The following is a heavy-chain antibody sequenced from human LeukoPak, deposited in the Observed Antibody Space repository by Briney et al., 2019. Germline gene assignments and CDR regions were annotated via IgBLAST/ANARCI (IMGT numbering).Heavy chain of an antibody. V-gene: IGHV3-30-3*01. CDR3: ARETTGTLHLDY. Sequence: GGSLRLSCAASGFTFSSYAMHWVRQAPGKGLEWVAVISYDGSNKYYADSVKGRFTISRDNAKNSLYLQMNSLRAEDTAVYYCARETTGTLHLDYWGQGTLVTVSS. CDR1: GFTFSSYA. CDR2: ISYDGSNK. D-gene: IGHD1-1*01. J-gene: IGHJ4*02.